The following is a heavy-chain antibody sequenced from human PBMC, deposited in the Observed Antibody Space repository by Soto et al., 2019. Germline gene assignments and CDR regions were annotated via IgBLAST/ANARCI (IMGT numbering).Heavy chain of an antibody. CDR1: VGTVSSYV. V-gene: IGHV1-69*01. Sequence: SVTGAGSASVGTVSSYVIIWVLQSTGQGLEGMGGIIPIFGTANYAQKFQGRVTITADESTSTAYMELSSLRSEDTAVYYCARGSSPHYYYESSGYAASDYWRQGTPVTVSS. D-gene: IGHD3-22*01. CDR2: IIPIFGTA. CDR3: ARGSSPHYYYESSGYAASDY. J-gene: IGHJ4*02.